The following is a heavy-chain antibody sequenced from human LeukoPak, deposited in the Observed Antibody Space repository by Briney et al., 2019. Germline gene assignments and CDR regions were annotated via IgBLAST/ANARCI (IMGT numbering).Heavy chain of an antibody. Sequence: GGSLRLSCAASGFTFSSYWLTWVRQAPGKGLEWMANIKQDGSEKNYVDSVKGRFTISRDNAKNSLYLQMNSLRVEDTAVYYCAREESGYSSSWYRDFGYWGQGTLVTVSS. CDR2: IKQDGSEK. CDR1: GFTFSSYW. J-gene: IGHJ4*02. V-gene: IGHV3-7*03. CDR3: AREESGYSSSWYRDFGY. D-gene: IGHD6-13*01.